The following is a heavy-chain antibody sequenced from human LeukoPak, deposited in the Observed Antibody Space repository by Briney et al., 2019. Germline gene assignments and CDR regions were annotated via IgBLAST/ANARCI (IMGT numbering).Heavy chain of an antibody. CDR3: ARGQYYYDSSGYYYDYFDY. D-gene: IGHD3-22*01. J-gene: IGHJ4*02. CDR1: GGSFSGYY. Sequence: PSETLSLTCAVYGGSFSGYYWSWIRQPPGKGLEWIGEINHSGSTNYNPSLKSRVTISVDTSKNQFSLKLSSVTAADTAVYYCARGQYYYDSSGYYYDYFDYWGQGTLVTVSS. CDR2: INHSGST. V-gene: IGHV4-34*01.